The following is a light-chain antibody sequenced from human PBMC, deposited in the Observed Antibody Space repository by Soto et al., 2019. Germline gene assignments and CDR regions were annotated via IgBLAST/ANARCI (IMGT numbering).Light chain of an antibody. CDR2: RNN. Sequence: QSVLTQPASASGTPGQRGTISCSGSSSNIGSNYVYSYQQLPGTAPKLLFYRNNQRPSGVPYRFSGSKSGTSASLAISGLRSEDEADYYCEAWDDGLRGVVFGGGTKLTVL. V-gene: IGLV1-47*01. J-gene: IGLJ2*01. CDR1: SSNIGSNY. CDR3: EAWDDGLRGVV.